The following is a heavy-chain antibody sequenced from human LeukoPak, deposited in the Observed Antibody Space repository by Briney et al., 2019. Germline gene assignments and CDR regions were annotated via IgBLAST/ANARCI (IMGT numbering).Heavy chain of an antibody. V-gene: IGHV3-30*18. CDR3: AEEYAPLDSSGWSPFES. CDR2: ISYDGSNK. CDR1: GFTFSSYG. Sequence: HPGRPLRLSCAASGFTFSSYGMHWVRQAPGKGLEGVAVISYDGSNKYYADSVKGRFTISRDNSKNTLYQQMNSLRAEDPAVYYCAEEYAPLDSSGWSPFESWGEGTLGTVSS. D-gene: IGHD6-19*01. J-gene: IGHJ4*02.